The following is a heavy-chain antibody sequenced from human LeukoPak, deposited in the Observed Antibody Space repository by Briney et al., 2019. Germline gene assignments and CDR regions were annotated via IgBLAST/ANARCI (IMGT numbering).Heavy chain of an antibody. D-gene: IGHD6-13*01. J-gene: IGHJ6*02. CDR1: GYTFTGYY. CDR2: INPNSGGT. Sequence: GASVNVSCKASGYTFTGYYMHWVRQAPGQGHEWMGWINPNSGGTNYAQKFQGRVTMTRVTSISTAYMELSRLRSDDTAVYYCARNEYSSSWFAPPYYYYYYGMDVWGQGTTVTVSS. V-gene: IGHV1-2*02. CDR3: ARNEYSSSWFAPPYYYYYYGMDV.